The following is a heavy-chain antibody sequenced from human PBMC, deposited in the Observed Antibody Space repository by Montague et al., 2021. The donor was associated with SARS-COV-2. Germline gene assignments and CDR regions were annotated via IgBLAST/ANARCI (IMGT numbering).Heavy chain of an antibody. V-gene: IGHV4-39*01. CDR2: IHYSGIT. Sequence: SETLSLTCTVSGDSISSGYFYWGWIRQPPGKGLEWVGTIHYSGITCYNPSLKSRVTIPVDTSRNQFSLKLSSVTAADTAIYYCARHLAISGPAAVSDYWGQGTLVTVSS. J-gene: IGHJ4*02. D-gene: IGHD2-2*01. CDR1: GDSISSGYFY. CDR3: ARHLAISGPAAVSDY.